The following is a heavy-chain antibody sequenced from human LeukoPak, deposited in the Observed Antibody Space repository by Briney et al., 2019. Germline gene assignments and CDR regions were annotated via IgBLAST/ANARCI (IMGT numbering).Heavy chain of an antibody. CDR3: ARGAVEGREFFQR. CDR2: IYTAGKT. J-gene: IGHJ1*01. CDR1: AFTVSSNC. V-gene: IGHV3-66*02. D-gene: IGHD6-19*01. Sequence: GGSLRLSCTASAFTVSSNCMGWVRQAPGKGLEWVSLIYTAGKTYYADSVKGRFTISRDISKNTLYLQMSSLRTDDTAMYYCARGAVEGREFFQRWGQGTLVTVSS.